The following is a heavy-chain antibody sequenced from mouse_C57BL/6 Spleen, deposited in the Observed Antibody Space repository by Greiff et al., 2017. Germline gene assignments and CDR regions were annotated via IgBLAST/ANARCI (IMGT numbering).Heavy chain of an antibody. CDR2: ISYSGST. CDR1: GYSITSGYD. Sequence: EVKLMESGPGMVKPSQSLSLTCTVTGYSITSGYDWHWIRHFPGNKLEWMGYISYSGSTNYNPSLKSRISITHDTSKNHFFLKLNSVTTEDAATYYCARGDSNYVFDYWGQGTTLTVSS. J-gene: IGHJ2*01. D-gene: IGHD2-5*01. CDR3: ARGDSNYVFDY. V-gene: IGHV3-1*01.